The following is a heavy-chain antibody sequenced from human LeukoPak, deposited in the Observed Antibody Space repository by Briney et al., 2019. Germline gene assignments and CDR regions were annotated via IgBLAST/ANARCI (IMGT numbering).Heavy chain of an antibody. CDR2: ISSSGSTI. D-gene: IGHD3-10*02. Sequence: GSLRLSCAASGFTFSSYETNWVRQAPGTGLEWVSYISSSGSTIYYADSVKGRFTISRDNAKNSLYLQMNSLRAEDTAVYYCAELGITMIGGVWGKGTTVTISS. CDR1: GFTFSSYE. CDR3: AELGITMIGGV. V-gene: IGHV3-48*03. J-gene: IGHJ6*04.